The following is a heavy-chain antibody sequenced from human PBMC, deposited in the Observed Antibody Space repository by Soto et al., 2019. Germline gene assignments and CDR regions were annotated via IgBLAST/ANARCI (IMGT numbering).Heavy chain of an antibody. J-gene: IGHJ4*02. CDR1: GGSISSSY. CDR2: VYYIGST. Sequence: QVQLQESGPGLVKPSETLSLTCTVSGGSISSSYWSWIRQPPGKGLEWLGYVYYIGSTKYNPSLKNRITISVDTSQNQFSLKLGSVTAADTALYYCARDASGHDFWDGPWYFDSWGQGTLVTVSS. CDR3: ARDASGHDFWDGPWYFDS. V-gene: IGHV4-59*01. D-gene: IGHD3-3*01.